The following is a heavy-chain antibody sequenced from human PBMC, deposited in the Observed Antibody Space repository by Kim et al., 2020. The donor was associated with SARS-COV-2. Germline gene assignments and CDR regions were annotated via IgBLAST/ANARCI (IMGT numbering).Heavy chain of an antibody. J-gene: IGHJ3*02. CDR1: GFTFSSYW. D-gene: IGHD2-21*02. V-gene: IGHV3-7*03. Sequence: GGSLRLSCAASGFTFSSYWMSWGRQAPGKGLEWVANIKQDGSEKYYVDSGKGRFTISSDNAKNSLYLQMNSLRAEDTAVYYCAGELFPFQPLWAIVVVTGPGAFDIWGQGTRGTVSS. CDR3: AGELFPFQPLWAIVVVTGPGAFDI. CDR2: IKQDGSEK.